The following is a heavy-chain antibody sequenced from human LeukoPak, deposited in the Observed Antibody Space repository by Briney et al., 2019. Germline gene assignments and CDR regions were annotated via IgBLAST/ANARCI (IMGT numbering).Heavy chain of an antibody. D-gene: IGHD5-12*01. CDR3: ARQLRSGYDLVSFDY. CDR1: GGSFSGYY. CDR2: IYYSGST. V-gene: IGHV4-34*01. J-gene: IGHJ4*02. Sequence: SETLSLTCAVYGGSFSGYYWSWIRQPPGKGLEWIGSIYYSGSTYYNPSLKSRVTISVDTSKNQFSLKLSSVTAADTAVYYCARQLRSGYDLVSFDYWGQGTLVTVSS.